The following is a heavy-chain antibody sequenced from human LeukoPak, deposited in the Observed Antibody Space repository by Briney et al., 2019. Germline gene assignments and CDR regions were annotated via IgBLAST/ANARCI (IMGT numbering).Heavy chain of an antibody. V-gene: IGHV4-59*01. D-gene: IGHD6-13*01. CDR2: IYYSGST. Sequence: SETLSLTCTVSGGSIRGYYWSWIRQPPGKGLEWIGYIYYSGSTNYNPSLKGRVTISVDMSKNQFSLKLSSVTAADTAVYYCARAWGDSSSWYAEPNAFDIWGQGTMVTVSS. CDR1: GGSIRGYY. J-gene: IGHJ3*02. CDR3: ARAWGDSSSWYAEPNAFDI.